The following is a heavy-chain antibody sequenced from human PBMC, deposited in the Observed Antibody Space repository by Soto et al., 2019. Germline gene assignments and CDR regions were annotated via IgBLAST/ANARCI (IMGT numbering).Heavy chain of an antibody. CDR3: ARPPSGYCSGGSCYLDAFDI. D-gene: IGHD2-15*01. CDR2: IYPGDSDT. V-gene: IGHV5-51*01. CDR1: GYSFTSYW. Sequence: GESLKISCKGSGYSFTSYWIGWVRQMPGKGLEWLGIIYPGDSDTRYSPSFQGQVTISADKSISTAYLQWSSLKASDTAMYYCARPPSGYCSGGSCYLDAFDIWGQGTMVTVSS. J-gene: IGHJ3*02.